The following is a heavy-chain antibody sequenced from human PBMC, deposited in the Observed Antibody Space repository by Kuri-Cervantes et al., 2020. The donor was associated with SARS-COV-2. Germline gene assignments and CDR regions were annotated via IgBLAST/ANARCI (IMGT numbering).Heavy chain of an antibody. CDR3: ARDRNWGDWYFDL. CDR1: GFTFSSYS. V-gene: IGHV3-21*01. J-gene: IGHJ2*01. Sequence: GESLKISCAASGFTFSSYSMNWVRLAPGKGLEWVSSISSSSSYIYYADSVKGRFTISRDNAKNSLYLQMNSLRAEDTAVYYCARDRNWGDWYFDLWGRGTLVTVSS. D-gene: IGHD7-27*01. CDR2: ISSSSSYI.